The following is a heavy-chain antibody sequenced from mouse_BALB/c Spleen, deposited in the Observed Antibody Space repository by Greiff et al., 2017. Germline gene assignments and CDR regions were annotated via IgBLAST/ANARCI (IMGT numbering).Heavy chain of an antibody. CDR1: GYSITSDYA. J-gene: IGHJ4*01. CDR3: ARWVTTVVALYYYAMDY. CDR2: ISYSGST. D-gene: IGHD1-1*01. Sequence: EVQLQESGPGLVKPSQSLSLTCTVTGYSITSDYAWNWIRQFPGNKLEWMGYISYSGSTSYNPSLKSRISITRDTSKNQFFLQLNSVTTEDTATYYCARWVTTVVALYYYAMDYWGQGTSVTVSS. V-gene: IGHV3-2*02.